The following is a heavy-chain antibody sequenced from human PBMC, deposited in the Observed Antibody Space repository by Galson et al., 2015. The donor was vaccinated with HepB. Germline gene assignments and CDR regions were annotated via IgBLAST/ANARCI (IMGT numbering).Heavy chain of an antibody. CDR3: AKDKDYSGHDYFDY. D-gene: IGHD2-21*01. J-gene: IGHJ4*02. CDR2: IWYDGSNK. CDR1: GFTFSSYG. Sequence: SLRLSCAASGFTFSSYGMHWVRQAPGKGLEWVAVIWYDGSNKYYADSVKGRFTISRDNSKNTLYLQMNSLRAEDTAVYYCAKDKDYSGHDYFDYWGQGTLVTVSS. V-gene: IGHV3-33*06.